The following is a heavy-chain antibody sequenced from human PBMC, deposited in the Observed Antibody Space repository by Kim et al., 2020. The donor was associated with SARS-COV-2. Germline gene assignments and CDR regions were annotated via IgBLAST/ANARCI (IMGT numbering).Heavy chain of an antibody. D-gene: IGHD3-22*01. V-gene: IGHV3-11*01. CDR1: GFTFSDYY. CDR2: ISNSAITI. CDR3: ARQGGYYYDSRDAFDI. J-gene: IGHJ3*02. Sequence: GGSLRLSCAASGFTFSDYYMSWVRQAPGKGLEWVSYISNSAITIYYAESVKGRFTISRDNAKNSLYLQMNSLRAEDTAVYYCARQGGYYYDSRDAFDIWGQGTMVTVSS.